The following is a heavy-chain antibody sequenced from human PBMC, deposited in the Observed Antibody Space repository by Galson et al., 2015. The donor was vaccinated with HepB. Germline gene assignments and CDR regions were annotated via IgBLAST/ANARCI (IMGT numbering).Heavy chain of an antibody. D-gene: IGHD2-15*01. V-gene: IGHV3-21*01. Sequence: SLRLSCAASGFTFSSYSMNWVRQAPGKGLEWVSSISSSSSYIYYADSVKGRFTISRDNAKNSLYLQMNSLRAEDTAVYYCARDFGRGDYCSGGSCYSWLGGYYYYGMDVWGQGTTVTVSS. CDR3: ARDFGRGDYCSGGSCYSWLGGYYYYGMDV. CDR2: ISSSSSYI. J-gene: IGHJ6*02. CDR1: GFTFSSYS.